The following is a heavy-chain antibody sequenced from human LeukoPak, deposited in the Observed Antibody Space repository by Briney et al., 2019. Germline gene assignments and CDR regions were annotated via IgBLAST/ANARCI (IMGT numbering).Heavy chain of an antibody. CDR2: IYTSGST. CDR3: ARGAAAGDY. D-gene: IGHD6-13*01. J-gene: IGHJ4*02. V-gene: IGHV4-61*02. CDR1: GGSISSGSCY. Sequence: PSETLSLTCTVSGGSISSGSCYWSWIRQPAGKGLEWIGRIYTSGSTNYNPSLKSRVTISVDTSKNQFSLNLSSVTAAATAVYYCARGAAAGDYSGQGTLATVSS.